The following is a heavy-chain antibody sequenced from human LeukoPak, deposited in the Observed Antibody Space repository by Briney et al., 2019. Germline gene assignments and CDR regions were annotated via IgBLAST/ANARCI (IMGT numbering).Heavy chain of an antibody. CDR3: ARTLAVAGPFIFYFDY. Sequence: PSETLSLTCTVSGGSISSSSYYWGWIRQPPGKGLEWIGSIYYSGSTYYNPSLKSRVTISVDTSKNQFSLKLSSVTAADTAVYYCARTLAVAGPFIFYFDYWGQGTLVTVSS. D-gene: IGHD6-19*01. CDR2: IYYSGST. V-gene: IGHV4-39*01. J-gene: IGHJ4*02. CDR1: GGSISSSSYY.